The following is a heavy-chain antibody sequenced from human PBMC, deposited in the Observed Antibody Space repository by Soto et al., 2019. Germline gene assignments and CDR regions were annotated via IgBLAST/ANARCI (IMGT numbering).Heavy chain of an antibody. V-gene: IGHV3-23*01. CDR2: ISGSGGST. CDR1: GFTFSSYA. CDR3: AKEGRIVVVPAAYYGMDV. D-gene: IGHD2-2*01. J-gene: IGHJ6*02. Sequence: LRLSCSASGFTFSSYAMSLVRQAPGNGLEWVSAISGSGGSTYYADSVKGRFTISRDNSKNTLYLQMNSLRAEDTAVYYCAKEGRIVVVPAAYYGMDVCGQGTTVTFSS.